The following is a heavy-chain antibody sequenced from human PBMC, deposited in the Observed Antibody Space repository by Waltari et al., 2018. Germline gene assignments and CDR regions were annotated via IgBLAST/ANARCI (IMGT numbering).Heavy chain of an antibody. V-gene: IGHV4-30-2*01. Sequence: QLQLQESGSGLVKPSQTLSLTCAVSGGPISSGGYSWCWIRQPPGKGREWIGYIYHSGSTYYNPSLKSRVTISVDRSKNQFSLKLSSVTAADTAVYYCARGEGVTNWFDPWGQGTLVTVSS. CDR2: IYHSGST. CDR3: ARGEGVTNWFDP. D-gene: IGHD1-26*01. J-gene: IGHJ5*02. CDR1: GGPISSGGYS.